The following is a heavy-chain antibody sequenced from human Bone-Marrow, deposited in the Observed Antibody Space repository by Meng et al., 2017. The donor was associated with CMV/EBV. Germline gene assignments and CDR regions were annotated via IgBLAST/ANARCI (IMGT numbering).Heavy chain of an antibody. CDR3: ARVGYYYYYGMDV. D-gene: IGHD6-13*01. CDR1: GGSISSYY. V-gene: IGHV4-59*01. J-gene: IGHJ6*02. CDR2: IYYSGST. Sequence: GSLRLSWTVSGGSISSYYWSWIRQPPGKGLEWIGYIYYSGSTNYNPSLKSRVTISVDTSKNQFSLKLSSVTAADTAVYYCARVGYYYYYGMDVWGQGTTVTVSS.